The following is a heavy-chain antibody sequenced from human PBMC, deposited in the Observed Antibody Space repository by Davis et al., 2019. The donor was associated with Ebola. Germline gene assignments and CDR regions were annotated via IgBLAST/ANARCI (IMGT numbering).Heavy chain of an antibody. J-gene: IGHJ2*01. D-gene: IGHD5-12*01. CDR2: IYPGDSET. Sequence: PGGSLRLSCKGSGYSFTSYWIAWVRQMPGKGLECMGIIYPGDSETRYSPSFQGQVTISADKSITTAYLQWSSLKASDTAMYYCARQVGVVATIIPYWYFDLWGRGTLVTVSS. CDR1: GYSFTSYW. V-gene: IGHV5-51*01. CDR3: ARQVGVVATIIPYWYFDL.